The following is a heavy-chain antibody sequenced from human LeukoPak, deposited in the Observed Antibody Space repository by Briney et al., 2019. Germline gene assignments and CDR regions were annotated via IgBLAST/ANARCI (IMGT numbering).Heavy chain of an antibody. CDR3: ARALATMFFDY. Sequence: SETLSLTCTASGDSMSDYFWTWIRQPPGKGLEWIGYAADSGSTNYNPSLKSRVTISLDTSNNQFSLKFNSVTAADTAVYYCARALATMFFDYWGQGTLVTVST. D-gene: IGHD5-12*01. V-gene: IGHV4-59*01. CDR1: GDSMSDYF. CDR2: AADSGST. J-gene: IGHJ4*02.